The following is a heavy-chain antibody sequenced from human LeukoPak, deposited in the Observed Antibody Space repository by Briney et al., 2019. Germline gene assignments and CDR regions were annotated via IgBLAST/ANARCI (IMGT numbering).Heavy chain of an antibody. CDR1: GFTFSDYS. CDR3: ARVRWGGLYYFDY. CDR2: IPSSGSSI. Sequence: GGSLRLSCAASGFTFSDYSMNWIRQAPGKGLEWLSYIPSSGSSIYYADSVKGRFTISRDNAKNSPYLQMNSLRAEDTAVYYCARVRWGGLYYFDYWGQGTLVTVSS. D-gene: IGHD3-16*01. V-gene: IGHV3-11*04. J-gene: IGHJ4*02.